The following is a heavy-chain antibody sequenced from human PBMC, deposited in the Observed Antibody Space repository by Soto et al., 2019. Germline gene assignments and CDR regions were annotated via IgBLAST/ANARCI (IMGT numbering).Heavy chain of an antibody. Sequence: PGGSLRLSCAASGFTFSSYSMNWVRQAPGKGLEWVSSISSSSSYIYYADSVKGRSTISRDNAKNSLYLQMNSLRAEDTAVYYCARTLGAVTTFAYDYWGQGTLVTVSS. J-gene: IGHJ4*02. D-gene: IGHD4-17*01. CDR1: GFTFSSYS. V-gene: IGHV3-21*01. CDR3: ARTLGAVTTFAYDY. CDR2: ISSSSSYI.